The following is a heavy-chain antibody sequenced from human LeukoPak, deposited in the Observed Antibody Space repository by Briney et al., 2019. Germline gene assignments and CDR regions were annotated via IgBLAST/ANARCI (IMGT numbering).Heavy chain of an antibody. J-gene: IGHJ4*02. CDR1: GLTFSSYA. CDR2: VSGSAGTT. CDR3: ARTPLVRYFDS. D-gene: IGHD2-2*01. Sequence: PGGSLRLSCAASGLTFSSYAMSWVRQARGKGLEWVSAVSGSAGTTYYADSVKGRFTISRDNSKNTLYLHMNSLRAEDTALYYCARTPLVRYFDSWGQGTLVTVSS. V-gene: IGHV3-23*01.